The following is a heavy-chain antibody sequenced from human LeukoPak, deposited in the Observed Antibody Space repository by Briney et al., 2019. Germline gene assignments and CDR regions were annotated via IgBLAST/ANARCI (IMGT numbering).Heavy chain of an antibody. J-gene: IGHJ5*02. CDR3: AKDNSYDILTGYNWFDP. D-gene: IGHD3-9*01. CDR2: LSYDGINK. CDR1: GFTFSTYA. V-gene: IGHV3-30*01. Sequence: PGGSLRLSCAASGFTFSTYAMHWVRQAPGKVLEWVAVLSYDGINKYYADSVKGRFTISRDNSKYTLSLQMNSLRAEDTAVSYCAKDNSYDILTGYNWFDPWGQGTLVTVSS.